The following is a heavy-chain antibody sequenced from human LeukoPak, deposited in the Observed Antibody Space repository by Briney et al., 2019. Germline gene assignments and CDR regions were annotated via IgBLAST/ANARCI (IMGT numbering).Heavy chain of an antibody. CDR3: AKVGGYDIYDYYYYYGMDV. CDR2: LSYDGSNK. D-gene: IGHD3-9*01. V-gene: IGHV3-30-3*01. CDR1: GFTFSTYV. Sequence: GGSLRLSCAASGFTFSTYVMHWVRQAPGKGLQWVAVLSYDGSNKYYADSVKDRFTISRDTSKNTLYLQMSSLRAEDTAVYYCAKVGGYDIYDYYYYYGMDVWGQGTTVTVSS. J-gene: IGHJ6*02.